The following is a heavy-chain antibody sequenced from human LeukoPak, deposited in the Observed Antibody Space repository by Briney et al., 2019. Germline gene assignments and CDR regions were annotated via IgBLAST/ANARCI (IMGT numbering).Heavy chain of an antibody. CDR3: AKDASNHGDY. D-gene: IGHD1-14*01. V-gene: IGHV3-21*01. CDR2: ISSSSSYI. J-gene: IGHJ4*02. Sequence: TGGSLRLSCAASGFTFSSYSMNWVRQAPGKGLEWVSSISSSSSYIYYADSVKGRFTISRDNAKNSLYLQMNSLRAEDTAVYYCAKDASNHGDYWGQGTLVTVSS. CDR1: GFTFSSYS.